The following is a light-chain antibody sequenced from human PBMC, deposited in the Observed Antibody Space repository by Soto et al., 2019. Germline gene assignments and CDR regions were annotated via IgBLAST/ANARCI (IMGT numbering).Light chain of an antibody. CDR1: SSDIGGHDD. J-gene: IGLJ1*01. Sequence: QSALTQPDSVSGSPGQSITISCTGTSSDIGGHDDVSWYQQHPGKVPKLLIYGVTDRPSGVSNRFSGSKSGNVASLTISGLQAEDEADYYCCSYTSDLTPYVFGTGTKLTVL. V-gene: IGLV2-14*03. CDR2: GVT. CDR3: CSYTSDLTPYV.